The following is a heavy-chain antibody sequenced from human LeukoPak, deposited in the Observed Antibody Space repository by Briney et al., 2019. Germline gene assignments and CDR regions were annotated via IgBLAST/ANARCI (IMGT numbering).Heavy chain of an antibody. Sequence: SETLSLTCTVSGGSISSHFWSWIRQPPGKGLEWIGYIHYSGSTDYNPSLKSRVTISVDTSKNQFSLKLSSVTAADTAVYYCARDGYSGSSLFDYWGQGTLVTVSS. CDR2: IHYSGST. V-gene: IGHV4-59*11. J-gene: IGHJ4*02. CDR1: GGSISSHF. CDR3: ARDGYSGSSLFDY. D-gene: IGHD1-26*01.